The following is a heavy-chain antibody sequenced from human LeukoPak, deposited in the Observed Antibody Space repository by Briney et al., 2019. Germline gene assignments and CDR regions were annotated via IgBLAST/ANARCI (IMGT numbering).Heavy chain of an antibody. CDR1: GGTFSSYA. V-gene: IGHV1-69*13. CDR2: IIPIFGTA. CDR3: ASGFVLDGGPTQGFDY. Sequence: GASVKVSCKASGGTFSSYAISWVRQAPGQGLEWMGGIIPIFGTANYAQKFQGRVTITADESTSTAYMELSSLRSEDTAVYYCASGFVLDGGPTQGFDYWGQGTLVTVSS. D-gene: IGHD3-16*01. J-gene: IGHJ4*02.